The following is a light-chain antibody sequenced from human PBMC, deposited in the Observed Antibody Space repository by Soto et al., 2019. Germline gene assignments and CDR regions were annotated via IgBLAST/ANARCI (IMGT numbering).Light chain of an antibody. CDR3: QQSGSSPWT. V-gene: IGKV3-20*01. J-gene: IGKJ1*01. CDR2: GAS. CDR1: QSVSSSY. Sequence: EIVLTQSPGTLSLSPGERATLSCRASQSVSSSYLAWYQQKPGQAPRLLIYGASSRATGIPDRFSVSGSGTDFTLTISRLEPEDFALYYCQQSGSSPWTFGQGTKVEIK.